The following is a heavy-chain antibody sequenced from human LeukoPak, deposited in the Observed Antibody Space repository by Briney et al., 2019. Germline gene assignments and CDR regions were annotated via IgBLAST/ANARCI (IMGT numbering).Heavy chain of an antibody. D-gene: IGHD3-10*01. J-gene: IGHJ5*02. V-gene: IGHV3-23*01. CDR3: AKDRVLWFGELLSVGWFDP. CDR2: ISGSGGST. Sequence: GGSLRLSCAASGFTFSSYAMSWVRQAPGKGLEWVPAISGSGGSTYYADSVKGRFTISRDNSKNTLYLQMNSLRAEDTAVYYCAKDRVLWFGELLSVGWFDPWGQGTLVTVSS. CDR1: GFTFSSYA.